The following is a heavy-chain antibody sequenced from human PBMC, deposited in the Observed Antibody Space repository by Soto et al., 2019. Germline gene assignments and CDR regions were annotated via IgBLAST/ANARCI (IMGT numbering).Heavy chain of an antibody. Sequence: QVQLVQSGAEVQNPGSSVKVSCPASGRTFSRYAINWVRQAPGQGLEWMGGIIPMFGTTNYAQKFQGRITITADDSTSTVHMELTNLKSEDTAVYFCARVGDHTNPWGQGTLVTVSS. CDR2: IIPMFGTT. J-gene: IGHJ5*02. CDR1: GRTFSRYA. D-gene: IGHD3-16*01. V-gene: IGHV1-69*01. CDR3: ARVGDHTNP.